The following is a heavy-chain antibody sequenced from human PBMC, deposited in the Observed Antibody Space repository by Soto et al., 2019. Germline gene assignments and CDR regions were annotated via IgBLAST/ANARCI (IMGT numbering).Heavy chain of an antibody. CDR2: ISGSGFKK. V-gene: IGHV3-23*01. CDR1: GFIFENFG. D-gene: IGHD1-26*01. Sequence: GGSLRLSCAASGFIFENFGMSWVRQAPGKGLEWISSISGSGFKKYYADSVKGRFTISRDNSKSTVYLELNNLSAEDTAVYHCAKNQGVELVPLATVGCFDPWGQGSLVTVS. CDR3: AKNQGVELVPLATVGCFDP. J-gene: IGHJ5*02.